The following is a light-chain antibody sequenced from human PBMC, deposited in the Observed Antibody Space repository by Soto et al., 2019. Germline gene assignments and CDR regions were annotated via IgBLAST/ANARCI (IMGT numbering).Light chain of an antibody. Sequence: DVVMTQSPLSLPVTLGQPASISCRSSQSLVYSDGNTYLNWFQQRPGQSPRRLIYKVSNRDSGVPDRFSGSGSGPDFTLKISRVEAEDVGVYYCMRGTHWLTFGGGTKVEIK. CDR2: KVS. CDR1: QSLVYSDGNTY. CDR3: MRGTHWLT. V-gene: IGKV2-30*01. J-gene: IGKJ4*01.